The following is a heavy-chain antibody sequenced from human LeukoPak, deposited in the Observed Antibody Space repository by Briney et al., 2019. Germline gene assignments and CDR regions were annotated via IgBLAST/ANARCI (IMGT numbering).Heavy chain of an antibody. CDR1: GGSISSSSYY. D-gene: IGHD3-22*01. Sequence: SETLSLTCTVSGGSISSSSYYWGWIRQPPGKGLEWIGSIYYSGSTYYNPSLKSRVTISVDTSKNQFSLKLSSVTAPDTAVYYCASLYYYDSSGYCYNWFDPWGQGTLVTVSS. J-gene: IGHJ5*02. CDR3: ASLYYYDSSGYCYNWFDP. CDR2: IYYSGST. V-gene: IGHV4-39*01.